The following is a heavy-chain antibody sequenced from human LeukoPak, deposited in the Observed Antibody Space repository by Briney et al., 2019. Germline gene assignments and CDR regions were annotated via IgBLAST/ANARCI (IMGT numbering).Heavy chain of an antibody. CDR3: ARGTGSRADY. CDR2: INHSGST. J-gene: IGHJ4*02. CDR1: GGSFSGYY. V-gene: IGHV4-34*01. Sequence: SETLSLTCAVYGGSFSGYYWSWIRQPPGKGLEWIGEINHSGSTNYNPSLKSRVTIPVDTSKNQFSLKLSSVTAADTAVYYCARGTGSRADYWGQGTLVTVSS.